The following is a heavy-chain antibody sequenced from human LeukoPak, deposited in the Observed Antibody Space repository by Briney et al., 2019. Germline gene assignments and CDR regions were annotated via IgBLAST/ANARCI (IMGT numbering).Heavy chain of an antibody. CDR1: GFTFSNYW. J-gene: IGHJ4*02. D-gene: IGHD5-12*01. CDR3: ARDREGGYDY. Sequence: GGSLRLSCAASGFTFSNYWMSWVRQAPGKGLEWVANIKQDGSEKYNVDSVKGRFTISRDNAKNSLYLQMNSLRVEDTAVYYCARDREGGYDYWGQGTLVTVSS. V-gene: IGHV3-7*01. CDR2: IKQDGSEK.